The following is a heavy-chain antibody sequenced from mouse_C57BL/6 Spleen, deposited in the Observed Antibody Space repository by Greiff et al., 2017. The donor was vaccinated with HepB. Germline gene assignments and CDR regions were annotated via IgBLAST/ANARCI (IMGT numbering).Heavy chain of an antibody. CDR1: GYTFTDYE. J-gene: IGHJ2*01. Sequence: QVQLKESGAELVRPGASVTLSCKASGYTFTDYEMHWVKQTPVHGLEWIGAIDPETGGTAYNQKFKGKAILTADKSSSTAYMELRSLTSEDSAVYYCTRRRLRDYFDYWGQGTTLTVSS. CDR3: TRRRLRDYFDY. V-gene: IGHV1-15*01. CDR2: IDPETGGT.